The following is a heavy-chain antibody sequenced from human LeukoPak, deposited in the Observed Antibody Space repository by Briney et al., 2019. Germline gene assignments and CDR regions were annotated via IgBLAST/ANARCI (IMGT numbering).Heavy chain of an antibody. CDR2: INEDGSEK. CDR1: GFTFRSSW. D-gene: IGHD6-19*01. V-gene: IGHV3-7*01. CDR3: ARDSGRFRLDY. Sequence: GGSLRPSCAASGFTFRSSWMIWVRQAPGKGLEWVASINEDGSEKYYVDSVKGRFTVSRDNARNSLYVQMNSLRVEDTAFYYCARDSGRFRLDYWGQGILVTVSS. J-gene: IGHJ4*02.